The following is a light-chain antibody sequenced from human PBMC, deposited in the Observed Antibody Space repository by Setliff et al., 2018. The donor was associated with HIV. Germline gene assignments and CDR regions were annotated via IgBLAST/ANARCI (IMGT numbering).Light chain of an antibody. CDR2: EVS. CDR1: SSDVGGYPY. J-gene: IGLJ1*01. CDR3: SSYTSSSTLV. Sequence: QSALAQPASVSGSPGQSVTISCTGTSSDVGGYPYVSWYQQYPGKAPKLMIYEVSNRPSGVSNRFSGSKSANMASLTISGLQAEDEADYYCSSYTSSSTLVFGTGTRSPS. V-gene: IGLV2-14*01.